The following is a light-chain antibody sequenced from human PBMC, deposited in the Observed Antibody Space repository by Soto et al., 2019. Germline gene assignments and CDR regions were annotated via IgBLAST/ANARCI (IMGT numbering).Light chain of an antibody. CDR2: GAS. J-gene: IGKJ1*01. CDR1: QSVSSN. V-gene: IGKV3D-15*01. CDR3: QQYNNWPQT. Sequence: EIVMTQSPATLSVSPGERATLSCSASQSVSSNYLAWYQQRPGQAPRLLIYGASSRATGIPARFSGSGSGTEFTLTISSLQSEDFAEYHCQQYNNWPQTFGQGTKVDIK.